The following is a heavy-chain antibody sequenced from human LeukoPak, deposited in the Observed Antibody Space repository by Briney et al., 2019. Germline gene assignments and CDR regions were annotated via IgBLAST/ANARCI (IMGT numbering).Heavy chain of an antibody. D-gene: IGHD4/OR15-4a*01. CDR2: INQDGSEK. CDR3: AREWCFIISY. J-gene: IGHJ4*02. Sequence: GGSLRLSCAASGFTISSYWMSWVRQAPGKGLEWVANINQDGSEKYYVDSVKGRFTISRDNAKNSLYLQMNSLRAEDTAVYYCAREWCFIISYWGQGTLVTVSS. V-gene: IGHV3-7*04. CDR1: GFTISSYW.